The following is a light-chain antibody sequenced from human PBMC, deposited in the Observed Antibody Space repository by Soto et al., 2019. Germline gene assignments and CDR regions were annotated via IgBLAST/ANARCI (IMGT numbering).Light chain of an antibody. V-gene: IGKV3-20*01. J-gene: IGKJ4*01. CDR2: GAS. Sequence: EIVLTQSPGTLSLSPGERATLSCRASQSVSSSYLAWYQQKPGQAPRLLIYGASSRATGIPDRFSGSESGTDFTLTISRLEPEDFALYYCQQYDRSPLTFGGGTKVEI. CDR1: QSVSSSY. CDR3: QQYDRSPLT.